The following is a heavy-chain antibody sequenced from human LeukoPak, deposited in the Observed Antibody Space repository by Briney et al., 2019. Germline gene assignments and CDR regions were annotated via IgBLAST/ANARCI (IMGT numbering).Heavy chain of an antibody. Sequence: GGSLRLSCAASGFTFSDYYMSWIRQAPGKGLEWVSYISSSGSTIYYADSVKGRFTISRDNAKNSLYLQMNSLRAEDTAVYYCARDKLWTVVTPFYFDYWGQGTLVTVSS. J-gene: IGHJ4*02. D-gene: IGHD4-23*01. CDR2: ISSSGSTI. CDR3: ARDKLWTVVTPFYFDY. CDR1: GFTFSDYY. V-gene: IGHV3-11*01.